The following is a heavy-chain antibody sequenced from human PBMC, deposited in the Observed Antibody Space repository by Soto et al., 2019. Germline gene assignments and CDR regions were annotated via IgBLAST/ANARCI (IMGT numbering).Heavy chain of an antibody. Sequence: VPLVESGGGLVQPGGSLRLSCAASGFSFSGYEMNWVRQAPGKGLEWVSYISTSGTTSHYADSLKGRFTISRDNDEKSLFLQMNSLRAEDTAVYYCARKSTSHMDFWGQGTLVTVSS. J-gene: IGHJ4*02. CDR1: GFSFSGYE. V-gene: IGHV3-48*03. CDR2: ISTSGTTS. CDR3: ARKSTSHMDF.